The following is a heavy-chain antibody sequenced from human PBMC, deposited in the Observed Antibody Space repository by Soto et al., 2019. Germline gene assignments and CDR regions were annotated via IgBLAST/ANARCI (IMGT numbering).Heavy chain of an antibody. CDR3: ARSRGYYYYGMDV. Sequence: LSLTCAVSGGSISSGGYSWSWIRQPPGKGLEWIGYIYHSGSTYYNPSLKSRVTISVDRSKNQFSLKLSSVTAADTAVYYCARSRGYYYYGMDVWGQGTTVTVSS. V-gene: IGHV4-30-2*01. J-gene: IGHJ6*02. CDR2: IYHSGST. CDR1: GGSISSGGYS. D-gene: IGHD3-10*01.